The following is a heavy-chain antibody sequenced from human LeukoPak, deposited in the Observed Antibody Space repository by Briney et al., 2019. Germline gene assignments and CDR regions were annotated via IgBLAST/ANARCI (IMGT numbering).Heavy chain of an antibody. Sequence: GGSLRLSCAASGFTFSSYAMHWVRQAPGKGLEWVAVISYDGSNKYYADSVKGRFTISRDNSKNTLYLQMNSLRAEDTAVYYCARGFGAVWYFDLWGRGTLVTVSS. CDR3: ARGFGAVWYFDL. V-gene: IGHV3-30*04. D-gene: IGHD3-16*01. J-gene: IGHJ2*01. CDR2: ISYDGSNK. CDR1: GFTFSSYA.